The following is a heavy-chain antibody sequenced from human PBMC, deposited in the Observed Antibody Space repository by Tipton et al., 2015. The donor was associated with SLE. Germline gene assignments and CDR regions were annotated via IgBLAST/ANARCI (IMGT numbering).Heavy chain of an antibody. D-gene: IGHD3-10*01. CDR2: IYYTGTTT. CDR3: AREKDYIGTGSYMDS. J-gene: IGHJ4*02. Sequence: LRLSCTVSGGSVSSSSKYWAWIRQPPGKGLEWIGSIYYTGTTTYYNSFLKSRVTMSLDTSRSQFSLKVTSVTAADTAVYFCAREKDYIGTGSYMDSWGQGALVTVSS. V-gene: IGHV4-39*07. CDR1: GGSVSSSSKY.